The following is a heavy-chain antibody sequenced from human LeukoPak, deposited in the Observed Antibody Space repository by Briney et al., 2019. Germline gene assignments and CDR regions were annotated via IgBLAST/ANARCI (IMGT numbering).Heavy chain of an antibody. CDR1: GFTFSSYG. V-gene: IGHV3-30*18. CDR3: AKDWSYYDILTAPDYYGMDV. Sequence: GGSLRLSCAASGFTFSSYGMHWVRQAPGKGLEWVAVIPYDGSNKYYADSVKGRFTISRDNSKNTLYLQMNSLRAEDTAVYYCAKDWSYYDILTAPDYYGMDVWGQGTTVTVSS. CDR2: IPYDGSNK. D-gene: IGHD3-9*01. J-gene: IGHJ6*02.